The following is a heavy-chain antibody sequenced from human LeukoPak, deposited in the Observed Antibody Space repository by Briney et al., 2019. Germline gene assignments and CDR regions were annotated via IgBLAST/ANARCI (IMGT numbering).Heavy chain of an antibody. J-gene: IGHJ5*02. CDR1: GGTFSSYA. CDR2: IIPIFGTA. V-gene: IGHV1-69*06. CDR3: ARVSIAVAANWFDP. D-gene: IGHD6-19*01. Sequence: SVKVSCKASGGTFSSYAISWVRQAPGQGLEWMGGIIPIFGTANYAQKFQGRVTITADKSTSTAYMELSSLRSEGTAVYYCARVSIAVAANWFDPWGQGTLVTVSS.